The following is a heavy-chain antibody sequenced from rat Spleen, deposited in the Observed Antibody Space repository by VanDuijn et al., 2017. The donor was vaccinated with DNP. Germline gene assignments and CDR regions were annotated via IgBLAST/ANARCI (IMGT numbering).Heavy chain of an antibody. J-gene: IGHJ2*01. D-gene: IGHD1-4*01. CDR2: IRYDGGST. CDR1: GFSFSDYY. CDR3: ARHVLPLRVWDY. Sequence: EVQLVESGGGSVQPGGSLKLSCAASGFSFSDYYMAWVRQAPTKGLEWVADIRYDGGSTYYGDSVKGRFTISRDNAKNTLYLQMNSLRSEDTATYYCARHVLPLRVWDYWGQGVMVTVSS. V-gene: IGHV5-22*01.